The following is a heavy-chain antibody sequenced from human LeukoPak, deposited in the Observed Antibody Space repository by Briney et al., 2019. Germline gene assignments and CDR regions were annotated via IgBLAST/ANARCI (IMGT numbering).Heavy chain of an antibody. CDR3: ARTFEQSQGAFDI. CDR2: ISSSSSYI. D-gene: IGHD1/OR15-1a*01. Sequence: PGGSLRLSCAASGFTFSSYSMNWVRQAPGKGLEWVSSISSSSSYIYYADSVKGRFTISRDNAKNSLYLQMNSLRAVDTAVYYCARTFEQSQGAFDIWGQGTMVTVSS. CDR1: GFTFSSYS. J-gene: IGHJ3*02. V-gene: IGHV3-21*01.